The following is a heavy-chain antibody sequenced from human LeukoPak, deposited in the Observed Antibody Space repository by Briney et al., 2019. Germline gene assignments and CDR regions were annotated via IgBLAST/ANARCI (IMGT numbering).Heavy chain of an antibody. J-gene: IGHJ4*02. CDR3: ARDSHKGI. Sequence: GGSLRLSCAASGFSVSSNYMSWVRQAPGKGLEWVSVVYSGGSTYYTDSVKGRFTASRDSSKNTVFLQVNSLRPEDTAVYYCARDSHKGIWGQGTLVTVSS. CDR1: GFSVSSNY. D-gene: IGHD3-3*02. V-gene: IGHV3-66*01. CDR2: VYSGGST.